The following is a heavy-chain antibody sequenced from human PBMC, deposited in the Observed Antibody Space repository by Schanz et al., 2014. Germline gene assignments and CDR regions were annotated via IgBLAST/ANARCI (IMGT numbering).Heavy chain of an antibody. J-gene: IGHJ6*02. CDR1: GYTFTNFY. D-gene: IGHD3-10*01. CDR2: ITAYNGDT. V-gene: IGHV1-18*04. Sequence: QVQLVQSGAEVKKPGASVKVSCKASGYTFTNFYIHWVRQAPGQGLEWMGWITAYNGDTDYAQKLQGRVTLTTDTSTSTAYMELRNLRSDDTAVYYCARAKRFGDMDVWGQGTTVTVSS. CDR3: ARAKRFGDMDV.